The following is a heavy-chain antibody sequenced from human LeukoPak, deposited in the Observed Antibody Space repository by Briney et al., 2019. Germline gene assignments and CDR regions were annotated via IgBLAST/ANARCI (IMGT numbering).Heavy chain of an antibody. Sequence: SETLSLTCTVSGGSISTSNYYWGWIRQPPGKGLEWIGNIFYSGSTYYSPSVKSRVTISLDTSRNQFSLKLTSVTAADTAVYYCARGGAYCGGDCYSLWAFDLWGQGTLVTVSS. D-gene: IGHD2-21*02. V-gene: IGHV4-39*07. CDR1: GGSISTSNYY. CDR2: IFYSGST. CDR3: ARGGAYCGGDCYSLWAFDL. J-gene: IGHJ3*01.